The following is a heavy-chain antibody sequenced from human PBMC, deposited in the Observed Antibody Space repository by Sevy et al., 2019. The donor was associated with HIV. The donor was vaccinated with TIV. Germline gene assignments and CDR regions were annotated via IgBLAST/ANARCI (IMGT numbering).Heavy chain of an antibody. J-gene: IGHJ5*02. CDR2: ISGGGHNT. Sequence: GGSLRLSCVASGFTFSAYAMTWVRQAPGKGLEWVSTISGGGHNTYYANSVKGWFTISSDNSMKTLFLQLKSLRVDDTAIYYCAWDRQWDLPSAWLVPMGQGTLVTGSS. D-gene: IGHD1-26*01. CDR1: GFTFSAYA. V-gene: IGHV3-23*01. CDR3: AWDRQWDLPSAWLVP.